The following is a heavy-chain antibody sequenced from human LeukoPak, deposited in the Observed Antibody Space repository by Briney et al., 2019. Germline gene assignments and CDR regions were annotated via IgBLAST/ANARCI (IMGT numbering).Heavy chain of an antibody. J-gene: IGHJ4*02. V-gene: IGHV3-7*01. CDR1: GFTFSSYW. CDR2: IKQDGGEK. CDR3: ARDHYDSSGYFGY. Sequence: PGGSLRLSCAASGFTFSSYWMTWVRQAPGKGLEWVANIKQDGGEKSYVDSVKGRFTISRDNAKNSLYLQMDSLRAEDTAVYYCARDHYDSSGYFGYWGQGTLVTVSS. D-gene: IGHD3-22*01.